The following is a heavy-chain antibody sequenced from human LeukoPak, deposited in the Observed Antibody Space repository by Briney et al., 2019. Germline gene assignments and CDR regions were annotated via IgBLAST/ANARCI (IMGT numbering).Heavy chain of an antibody. Sequence: GGSLRLSCAASGFTFSSYAMTWVRQAPGKGLEWVSAISGPGGAPFYADSVRGRFTISRDNSKNTLFLQMNSLRAEDSAVYYCARYFLSGTYYHFQHWGQGTLVAVSS. CDR1: GFTFSSYA. CDR3: ARYFLSGTYYHFQH. CDR2: ISGPGGAP. V-gene: IGHV3-23*01. D-gene: IGHD1-26*01. J-gene: IGHJ4*02.